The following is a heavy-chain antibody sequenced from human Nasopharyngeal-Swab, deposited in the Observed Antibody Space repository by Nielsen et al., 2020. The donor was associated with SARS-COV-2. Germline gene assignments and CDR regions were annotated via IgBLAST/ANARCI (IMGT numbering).Heavy chain of an antibody. CDR1: GFTFSAFG. CDR3: AREGSGSTYYMDV. CDR2: ISNSAKTI. J-gene: IGHJ6*03. V-gene: IGHV3-48*03. Sequence: GGSLRLSCAASGFTFSAFGMNWVRQDPGKGLEWVSNISNSAKTIYYADSVKGRCTISRDTATNSLYLQMDRLRVEDTAVYYCAREGSGSTYYMDVWGKGTTVSVYS.